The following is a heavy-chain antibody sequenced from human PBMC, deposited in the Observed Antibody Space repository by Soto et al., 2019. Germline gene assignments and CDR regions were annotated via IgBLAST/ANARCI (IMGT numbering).Heavy chain of an antibody. D-gene: IGHD3-9*01. CDR2: IIPIFGTA. CDR1: GGTFSSYA. V-gene: IGHV1-69*01. CDR3: ARIGFYYDILTGYYYYYGMDV. J-gene: IGHJ6*02. Sequence: QVQLVQSGAEVKKPGSSVKVSCKGSGGTFSSYAISWVRQAPGQGLEWMGGIIPIFGTANYAQKFQGRVTITADESTSTAYMELSSLRSEDTAVYYCARIGFYYDILTGYYYYYGMDVWGQGTTVTVSS.